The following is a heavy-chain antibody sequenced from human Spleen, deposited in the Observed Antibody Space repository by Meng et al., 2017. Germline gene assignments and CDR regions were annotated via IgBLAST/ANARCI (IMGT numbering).Heavy chain of an antibody. CDR1: GGSFSDYY. CDR2: IYHSGSA. Sequence: VQLQQWGAGLLKPSETLSLTCVVSGGSFSDYYWSWIRQPPGKGLEWIGEIYHSGSANYNPSLESRLTMSVDKSKTHFSLTLSSVTAADTAVYYCARKYGTYPYDFDYWGQGTLVTVPS. D-gene: IGHD1-26*01. CDR3: ARKYGTYPYDFDY. J-gene: IGHJ4*02. V-gene: IGHV4-34*01.